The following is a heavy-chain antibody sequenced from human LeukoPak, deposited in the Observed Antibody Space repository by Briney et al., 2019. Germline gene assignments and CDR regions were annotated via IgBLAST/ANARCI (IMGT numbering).Heavy chain of an antibody. CDR2: IYISGNT. V-gene: IGHV4-4*07. J-gene: IGHJ5*02. CDR1: GGSISSYY. CDR3: ARVAYNYDFWSGYYLGNWFDP. D-gene: IGHD3-3*01. Sequence: SETLFLTCTVSGGSISSYYWSWIRQPAGKGLEWIGRIYISGNTNYNPSLKSRVTMSVDTSKNQFSLKLSSVTAADTAVYYCARVAYNYDFWSGYYLGNWFDPWGQGTLVTVSS.